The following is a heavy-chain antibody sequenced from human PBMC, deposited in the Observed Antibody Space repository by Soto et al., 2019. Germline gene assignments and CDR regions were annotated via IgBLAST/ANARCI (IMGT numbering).Heavy chain of an antibody. D-gene: IGHD6-19*01. V-gene: IGHV1-2*04. J-gene: IGHJ5*02. CDR1: GYTFTGYY. CDR3: ARALNIAVAGPYNWFDP. CDR2: INPNSGGT. Sequence: RASVKVSCKASGYTFTGYYMHWVRQAPGQGLEWMGWINPNSGGTNYAQKFQGWVTMTRDTSISTAYMELSRLRSDDTAVYYCARALNIAVAGPYNWFDPWGQGTLVTVSS.